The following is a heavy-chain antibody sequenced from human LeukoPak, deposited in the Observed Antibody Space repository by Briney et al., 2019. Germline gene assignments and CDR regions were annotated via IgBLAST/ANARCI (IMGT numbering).Heavy chain of an antibody. D-gene: IGHD6-6*01. J-gene: IGHJ2*01. CDR2: IIPIFGTA. CDR3: ARDSYSSSSGWYFDL. Sequence: GASVKVSCKASGGTFSSYAISWVRQAPGQGLEWMGGIIPIFGTANYAQKFQGRVTITTDESTSTAHMELSSLRSEDTAVYYCARDSYSSSSGWYFDLWGRGTLVTVSS. CDR1: GGTFSSYA. V-gene: IGHV1-69*05.